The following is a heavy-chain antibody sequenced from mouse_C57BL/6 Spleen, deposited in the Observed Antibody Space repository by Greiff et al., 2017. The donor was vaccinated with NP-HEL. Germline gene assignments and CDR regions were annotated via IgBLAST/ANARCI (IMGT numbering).Heavy chain of an antibody. CDR3: ARDSSGYRFAY. V-gene: IGHV1-82*01. CDR1: GYAFSSSW. CDR2: LYPGDGDT. D-gene: IGHD3-2*02. Sequence: VQLQQSGPELVKPGASVKISCKASGYAFSSSWMNWVKQRPGKGLEWIGRLYPGDGDTNYNGKFKGKATLTADKSSSTAYMQLSSLTSEDSAVYFCARDSSGYRFAYWGQGTLVTVSA. J-gene: IGHJ3*01.